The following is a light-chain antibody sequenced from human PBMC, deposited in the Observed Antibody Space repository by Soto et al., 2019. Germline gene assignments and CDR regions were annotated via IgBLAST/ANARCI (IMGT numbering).Light chain of an antibody. J-gene: IGLJ3*02. CDR1: SSDVGGYDY. Sequence: QSALTQPASVSGSPGQSITNSCSGTSSDVGGYDYVSWYQQHPGKAPKVMIYDVSSRPSGVSNRFSGSKSGNTASLTISGLQAEDEAHYYCSSYTTTSTLVFGGGTKLTVL. V-gene: IGLV2-14*03. CDR2: DVS. CDR3: SSYTTTSTLV.